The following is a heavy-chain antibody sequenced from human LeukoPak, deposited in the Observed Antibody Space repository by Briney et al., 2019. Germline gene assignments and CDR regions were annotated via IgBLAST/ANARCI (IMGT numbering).Heavy chain of an antibody. D-gene: IGHD4-17*01. CDR2: IIPIFGTA. CDR1: GGTFSSYA. CDR3: ARGLMGSYGDYSLDY. V-gene: IGHV1-69*05. Sequence: ASVKVSCKASGGTFSSYAISWVRQAPGQGLEWMGGIIPIFGTANYAQKFQGRVTITRNTSISTAYMELSSLRSEDTAVYYCARGLMGSYGDYSLDYWGQGTLVTVSS. J-gene: IGHJ4*02.